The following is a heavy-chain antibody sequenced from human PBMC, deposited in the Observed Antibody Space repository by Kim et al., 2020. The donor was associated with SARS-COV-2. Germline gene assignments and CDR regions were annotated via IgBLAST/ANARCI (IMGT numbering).Heavy chain of an antibody. CDR2: INHSGST. D-gene: IGHD6-19*01. CDR3: ARGLRRQWLSRGFDY. J-gene: IGHJ4*02. CDR1: GGSFSGYY. Sequence: SETLSLTCAVYGGSFSGYYWSWIRQPPGKGLEWIGEINHSGSTNYNPSPKSRVTISVDTSKNQFSLKLSSVTAADTAVYYCARGLRRQWLSRGFDYWGQGTLVTVSS. V-gene: IGHV4-34*01.